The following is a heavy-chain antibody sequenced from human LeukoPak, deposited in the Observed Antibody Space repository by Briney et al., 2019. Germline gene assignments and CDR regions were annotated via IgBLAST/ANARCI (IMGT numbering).Heavy chain of an antibody. CDR2: IYSGGGTT. D-gene: IGHD3-10*01. CDR3: AKGSDGAGSYRPFDY. Sequence: GGPLRLSCAASGFTHSSSTMSWLRQAPGKGLEGVSAIYSGGGTTPAESVKGSFTISRDNSKNTLYLQMNSLRAEDTAVYYCAKGSDGAGSYRPFDYWGQGTLVTVSS. J-gene: IGHJ4*02. CDR1: GFTHSSST. V-gene: IGHV3-23*05.